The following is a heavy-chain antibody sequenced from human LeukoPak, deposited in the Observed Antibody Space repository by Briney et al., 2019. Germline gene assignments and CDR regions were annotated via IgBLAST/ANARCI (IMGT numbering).Heavy chain of an antibody. J-gene: IGHJ6*02. D-gene: IGHD4-11*01. CDR3: AKGMAVTPSYGMDV. CDR1: GFTFDDYA. CDR2: ISGDAGST. V-gene: IGHV3-43*02. Sequence: GRSLRLSCAASGFTFDDYAMHWVRQAPGKGLEWVSLISGDAGSTYYADSVKGRFTISRDNSKNSLYLQMNNLRTEDTALYYCAKGMAVTPSYGMDVWGQGTTVTVSS.